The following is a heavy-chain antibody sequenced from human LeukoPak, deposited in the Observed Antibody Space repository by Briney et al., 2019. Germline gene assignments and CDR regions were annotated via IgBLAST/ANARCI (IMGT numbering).Heavy chain of an antibody. V-gene: IGHV3-48*01. J-gene: IGHJ4*02. D-gene: IGHD4-17*01. CDR1: GFTFSTFT. CDR2: ISSSSSTV. CDR3: ARDRGGDYGDLFDY. Sequence: GGSLRLSCTASGFTFSTFTMNWVRQAPGKGLEWVSYISSSSSTVYYADSVTGRLTISRDNAKNSLYLQMNSLRAEDTAVYYCARDRGGDYGDLFDYWGQGTLVTVSS.